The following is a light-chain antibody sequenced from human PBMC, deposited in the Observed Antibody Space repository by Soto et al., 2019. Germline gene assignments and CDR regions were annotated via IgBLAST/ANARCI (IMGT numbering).Light chain of an antibody. CDR2: KAS. J-gene: IGKJ1*01. Sequence: DIQMTQSPSTLSASVGDRVTIACRASQTISSSWLAWYQQKPGKAPKVLIYKASTLESGAPSRFSGSGSGTEFTLTISSLQPDDAATYYCQQYNTYWTFGQGTKVEIK. CDR3: QQYNTYWT. CDR1: QTISSSW. V-gene: IGKV1-5*03.